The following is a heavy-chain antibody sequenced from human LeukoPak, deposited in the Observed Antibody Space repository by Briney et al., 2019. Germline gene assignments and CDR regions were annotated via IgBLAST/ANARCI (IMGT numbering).Heavy chain of an antibody. CDR3: ARGSFSDTFDI. CDR2: ISVYNGNT. CDR1: GYTFTSYG. D-gene: IGHD1-26*01. V-gene: IGHV1-18*01. Sequence: GASVKVSCKASGYTFTSYGISWVRQAPGQGLEWMGWISVYNGNTNYAQKLQGRVTMTTDTSPSTAYMELRSLRSDDTALYYCARGSFSDTFDIWGQGTMVTVSS. J-gene: IGHJ3*02.